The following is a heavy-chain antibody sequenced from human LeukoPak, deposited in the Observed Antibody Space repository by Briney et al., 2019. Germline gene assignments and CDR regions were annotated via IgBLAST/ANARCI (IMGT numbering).Heavy chain of an antibody. J-gene: IGHJ5*01. Sequence: SETLSLTCAVSGVSFNDYYWSWVRQTPGKGLEWIGEINHSGYTNDSPSLKSRITISADTSKKQFSLRLSSVTAADTAVYYCARGRSRVTIFGVALNWLDSWGQGNLVTVSS. V-gene: IGHV4-34*01. CDR2: INHSGYT. CDR3: ARGRSRVTIFGVALNWLDS. D-gene: IGHD3-3*01. CDR1: GVSFNDYY.